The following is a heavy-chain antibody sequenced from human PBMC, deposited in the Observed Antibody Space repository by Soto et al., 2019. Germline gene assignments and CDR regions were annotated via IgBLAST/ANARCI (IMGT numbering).Heavy chain of an antibody. V-gene: IGHV4-39*01. J-gene: IGHJ4*02. CDR3: GKVLVGATGHTDSDS. D-gene: IGHD2-15*01. CDR2: IDYNGVT. CDR1: GGSIYRSGYY. Sequence: SETLSLTCTVSGGSIYRSGYYWGWIRQPPGRGLEWIGNIDYNGVTYSNPSLKSRVTISRDTSKNQFSPKLTSVTAADTALYYCGKVLVGATGHTDSDSWGPGTLVTVSS.